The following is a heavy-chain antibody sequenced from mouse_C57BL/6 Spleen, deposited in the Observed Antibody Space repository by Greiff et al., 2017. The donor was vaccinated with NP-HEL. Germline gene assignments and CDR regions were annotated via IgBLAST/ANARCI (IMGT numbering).Heavy chain of an antibody. Sequence: QVQLQHSGPELVKPGASVKISCKASGYAFSRSWMNWVKQRPGKGLEWIGRIYPGDGDTNYNGKFKGKATLTADNSSSTAYMQLSSLTSEDSAVYFCARGRLYGNYGYWGQGTTLTVSA. V-gene: IGHV1-82*01. J-gene: IGHJ2*01. CDR1: GYAFSRSW. CDR3: ARGRLYGNYGY. D-gene: IGHD2-1*01. CDR2: IYPGDGDT.